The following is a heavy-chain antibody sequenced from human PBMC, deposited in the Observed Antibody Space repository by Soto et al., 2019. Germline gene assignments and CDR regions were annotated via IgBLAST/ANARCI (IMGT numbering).Heavy chain of an antibody. Sequence: QVQLVQSGAEVKKPGASVKVSCKASGYTFTSYGISWVRQAPGQGLEWMGWISAYNGNTNYAQKLQGRVTMTTDPSTIPAYMELRSLRSHDTSVYYCAREWAAAGPFDDWGQVTLVTFSA. D-gene: IGHD6-13*01. CDR1: GYTFTSYG. J-gene: IGHJ4*02. CDR3: AREWAAAGPFDD. V-gene: IGHV1-18*01. CDR2: ISAYNGNT.